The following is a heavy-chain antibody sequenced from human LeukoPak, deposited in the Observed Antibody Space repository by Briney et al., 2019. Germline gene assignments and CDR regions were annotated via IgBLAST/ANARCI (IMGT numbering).Heavy chain of an antibody. CDR3: AKGYSSGWYLGPADY. CDR1: GFTFDDYA. D-gene: IGHD6-19*01. Sequence: GGSLRLSCAASGFTFDDYAMHWVRQAPGKGLEWVSGISWNSGSIGYAESVKGRFTISRDNAKNSLYLQMNSLRAEDMALYYCAKGYSSGWYLGPADYWGQGTLVTVSS. J-gene: IGHJ4*02. CDR2: ISWNSGSI. V-gene: IGHV3-9*03.